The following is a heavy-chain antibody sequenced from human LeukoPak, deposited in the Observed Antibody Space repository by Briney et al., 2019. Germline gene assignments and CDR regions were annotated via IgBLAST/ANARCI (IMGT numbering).Heavy chain of an antibody. J-gene: IGHJ4*02. Sequence: SKTLSLTCTVSGGSISSGGYYWSWIRQHPGKGLEWIGYIYYSGSTYYNPSLKSRVTISVDTSKNQFSLKLSSVTAADSAVYYCARVVDLHYYDSSGYPDYWGQGTLVTVSS. D-gene: IGHD3-22*01. CDR2: IYYSGST. CDR1: GGSISSGGYY. V-gene: IGHV4-31*03. CDR3: ARVVDLHYYDSSGYPDY.